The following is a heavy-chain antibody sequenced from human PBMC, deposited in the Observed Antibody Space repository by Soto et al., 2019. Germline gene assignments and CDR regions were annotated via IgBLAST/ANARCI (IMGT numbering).Heavy chain of an antibody. CDR2: IYYSGST. CDR3: ARHGMTKAPY. V-gene: IGHV4-39*01. Sequence: TSETLSLTCTVSGGSISSSSYYWGWIRQPPGKGLEWIGRIYYSGSTYYNPSLKSRVTISVDTSKNQFSLKLSPVTAADPAVYYGARHGMTKAPYWGKGTLVPVS. D-gene: IGHD4-17*01. CDR1: GGSISSSSYY. J-gene: IGHJ4*02.